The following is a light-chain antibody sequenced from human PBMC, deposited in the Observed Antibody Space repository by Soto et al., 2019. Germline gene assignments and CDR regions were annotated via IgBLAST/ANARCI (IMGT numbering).Light chain of an antibody. J-gene: IGLJ2*01. Sequence: QSALTQPASVSGSPGQSITISCTGTSSDIGRYNYVSWYQQHPGKAPRLVISGVNTRPSGISNRFSGSKSGNTASLSISGLQADDEAIYYCASYTSTTPLVFFGGGTQLTVL. CDR1: SSDIGRYNY. V-gene: IGLV2-14*01. CDR2: GVN. CDR3: ASYTSTTPLVF.